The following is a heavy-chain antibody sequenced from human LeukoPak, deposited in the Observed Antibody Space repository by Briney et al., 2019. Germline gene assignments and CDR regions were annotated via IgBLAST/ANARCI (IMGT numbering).Heavy chain of an antibody. Sequence: PGGSLRLSCAASGFTFSSYCMSWVRQAPGKGLEWVANIKPDDSEIYYMASVQGRFTISRDNAKNSVYLQVNSLRAEDTAIYYCARGRAIDIWGRGTMVIVSS. CDR3: ARGRAIDI. J-gene: IGHJ3*02. CDR1: GFTFSSYC. CDR2: IKPDDSEI. V-gene: IGHV3-7*04.